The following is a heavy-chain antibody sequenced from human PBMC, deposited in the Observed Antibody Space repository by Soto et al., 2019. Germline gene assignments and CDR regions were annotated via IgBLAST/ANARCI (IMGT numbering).Heavy chain of an antibody. CDR1: GGSISSYY. CDR2: IYYSGST. D-gene: IGHD3-9*01. J-gene: IGHJ3*02. CDR3: ASAYYDILNGSAAFDI. V-gene: IGHV4-59*01. Sequence: SETLSLTCTVSGGSISSYYWSWIRQPPGKGLEWIGYIYYSGSTNYNPSLKSRVTISVDTSKNQFSLKLSSVTAAETAVYYCASAYYDILNGSAAFDIWGQGTMVTVSS.